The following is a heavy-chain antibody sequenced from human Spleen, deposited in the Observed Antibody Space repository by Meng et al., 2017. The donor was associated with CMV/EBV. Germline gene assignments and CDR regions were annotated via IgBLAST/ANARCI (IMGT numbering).Heavy chain of an antibody. J-gene: IGHJ4*02. Sequence: SETLSLTCTVSGGSVSSGSYYWSWIRQPPGKGLEWIGYIYYSGSTNYNPSLKSRVTISVDTSKNQFSLKLSSVTAADTAVYYCARGPLSDFWSGYYYFDYWGQGTLVTVSS. CDR2: IYYSGST. V-gene: IGHV4-61*01. CDR3: ARGPLSDFWSGYYYFDY. D-gene: IGHD3-3*01. CDR1: GGSVSSGSYY.